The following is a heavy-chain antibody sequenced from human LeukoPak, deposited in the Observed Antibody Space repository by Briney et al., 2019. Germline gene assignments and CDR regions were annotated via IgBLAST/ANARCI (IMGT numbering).Heavy chain of an antibody. CDR3: ARVGSAWPYWYFDL. Sequence: GGSLRLSCAASGFIFNNYWMHWVRQAPGKGLVWVSRINTDGSLTNYADSVKGRFTISRDNAKNTLYLQTNSLRAEDTAVYYCARVGSAWPYWYFDLWGRGTLVTVSS. CDR1: GFIFNNYW. V-gene: IGHV3-74*01. D-gene: IGHD6-25*01. CDR2: INTDGSLT. J-gene: IGHJ2*01.